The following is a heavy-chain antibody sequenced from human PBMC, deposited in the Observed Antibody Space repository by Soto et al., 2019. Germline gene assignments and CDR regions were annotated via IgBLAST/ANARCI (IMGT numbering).Heavy chain of an antibody. D-gene: IGHD3-16*02. J-gene: IGHJ6*02. CDR2: INPSGGST. CDR1: GYTFTSSY. V-gene: IGHV1-46*01. Sequence: ASVEVSCKXSGYTFTSSYMHWVQQAPGQGLEWMGIINPSGGSTSYAQKFQGRVTMTRDTSTSTVYMELSSLRSEDTAVYYCARDMITFGGLIPLPERYYYYYYGMDVWGQGTTVTVSS. CDR3: ARDMITFGGLIPLPERYYYYYYGMDV.